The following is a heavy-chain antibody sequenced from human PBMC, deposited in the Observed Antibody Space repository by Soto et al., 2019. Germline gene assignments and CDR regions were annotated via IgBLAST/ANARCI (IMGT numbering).Heavy chain of an antibody. D-gene: IGHD5-18*01. CDR3: ARGIHSYGYL. V-gene: IGHV1-58*02. CDR2: IVVGSGNT. CDR1: GFTFTSSA. J-gene: IGHJ5*02. Sequence: SVKVSCKASGFTFTSSAMQWVRQARGQRLEWIGWIVVGSGNTNYAQKFQERVTITRDTSASTAYMELSSLRSEDTAVYYCARGIHSYGYLWGQGTLVTVSS.